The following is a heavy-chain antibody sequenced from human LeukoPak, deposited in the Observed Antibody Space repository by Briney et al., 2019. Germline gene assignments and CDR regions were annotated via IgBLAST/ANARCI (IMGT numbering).Heavy chain of an antibody. CDR2: ISSGGNTI. V-gene: IGHV3-48*04. J-gene: IGHJ4*02. Sequence: SGGSLRLSCAASGFSFTSYSMNWVRQAPGKGLEWVSHISSGGNTIYYADSVKGRFTISRDNAKNSRYLQMNSLRAEDTALYYCAKDIGDSPLGAPADYWGQGTLVTVSS. D-gene: IGHD1-26*01. CDR3: AKDIGDSPLGAPADY. CDR1: GFSFTSYS.